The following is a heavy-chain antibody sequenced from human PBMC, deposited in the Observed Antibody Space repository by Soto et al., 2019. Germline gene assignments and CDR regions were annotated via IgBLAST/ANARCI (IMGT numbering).Heavy chain of an antibody. V-gene: IGHV3-23*01. J-gene: IGHJ6*02. CDR3: GKSPDFYYYTMYV. Sequence: GGSLRLSCAAAGFTVSVYAMSGVRRDPGKGLEWVSSITGSGTSTYYADSVKGRFIISRDNSKNTVSLQMNSLRADDTAVYYSGKSPDFYYYTMYVWGQGTTVTASS. CDR2: ITGSGTST. CDR1: GFTVSVYA.